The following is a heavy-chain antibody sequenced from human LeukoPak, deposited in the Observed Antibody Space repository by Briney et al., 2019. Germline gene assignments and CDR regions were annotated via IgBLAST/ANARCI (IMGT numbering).Heavy chain of an antibody. CDR1: GFTFSNYW. CDR2: INQHVSER. D-gene: IGHD5-18*01. J-gene: IGHJ6*03. V-gene: IGHV3-7*01. Sequence: GGSLRLSCTVSGFTFSNYWMSWVRQAPGKGLEWVANINQHVSERYYADSVKGRLTISRDNAKNSLYLQMNSLRAEDTAVYYCARRSTAMIHSYYYYYMDVWGKGTTVTVSS. CDR3: ARRSTAMIHSYYYYYMDV.